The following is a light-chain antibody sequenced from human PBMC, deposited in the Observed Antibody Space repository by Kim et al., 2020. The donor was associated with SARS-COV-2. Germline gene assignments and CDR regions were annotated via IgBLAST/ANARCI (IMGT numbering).Light chain of an antibody. J-gene: IGLJ3*02. CDR3: QTWGTGMV. Sequence: QPVLTQSPSASASLGASVKLTCTLSSGHSSYAIAWHQQQPEKGPRYLMKLNSDGSHSKGDWIPDRFSGSSSGAERYLTISSLQSEDEADYYCQTWGTGMVFGGGTQLNVL. CDR2: LNSDGSH. V-gene: IGLV4-69*01. CDR1: SGHSSYA.